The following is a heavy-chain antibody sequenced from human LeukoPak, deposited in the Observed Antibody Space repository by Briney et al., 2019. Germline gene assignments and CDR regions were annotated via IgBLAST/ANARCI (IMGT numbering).Heavy chain of an antibody. J-gene: IGHJ4*02. CDR1: GFTLGSYS. CDR2: ISSSSSYI. Sequence: KAGGSLRLSCAASGFTLGSYSMNWVRQAPGKGLEWVSSISSSSSYIYYAGSVKGRFTISRDNAKNSLYLQMNSLRAEDTAVYYCARDLEWFGESTGGYFDYWGQGTLVTVSS. CDR3: ARDLEWFGESTGGYFDY. V-gene: IGHV3-21*01. D-gene: IGHD3-10*01.